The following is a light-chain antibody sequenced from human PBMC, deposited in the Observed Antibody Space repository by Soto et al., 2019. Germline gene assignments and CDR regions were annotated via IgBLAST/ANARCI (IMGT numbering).Light chain of an antibody. CDR3: QQSYSGIT. CDR2: GAS. Sequence: DIQMTQSPSSLSASVGDRVTITCRASQSVSNYWHWYQQKIGKAPKVLIDGASSLQSGVPSSFSGSGSGTDFTLTISSVQPEDFATYYCQQSYSGITFGQGGRLE. V-gene: IGKV1-39*01. J-gene: IGKJ5*01. CDR1: QSVSNY.